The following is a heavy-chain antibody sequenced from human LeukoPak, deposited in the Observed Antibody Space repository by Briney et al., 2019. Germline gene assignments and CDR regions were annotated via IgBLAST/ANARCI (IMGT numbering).Heavy chain of an antibody. CDR2: ISSSSSYI. V-gene: IGHV3-21*01. CDR3: ARDYMAGSPNFDY. CDR1: GFTFSSYS. Sequence: GGSLRLSCAASGFTFSSYSMNWVRQAPGKGLEWVSSISSSSSYIYYADPVKGRFTISRDNAKNSLYLQMNSLRAEDTAVYYCARDYMAGSPNFDYWGQGTLVTVSS. D-gene: IGHD6-19*01. J-gene: IGHJ4*02.